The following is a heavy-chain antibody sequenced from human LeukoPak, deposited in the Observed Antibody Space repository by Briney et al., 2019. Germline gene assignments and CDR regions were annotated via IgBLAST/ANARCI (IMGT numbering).Heavy chain of an antibody. D-gene: IGHD4-11*01. CDR2: IIPIFGTA. Sequence: GASVKVSCKASGGTFNSYAISWVRQAPGQGLEWMGGIIPIFGTANYAQKFQGRVTITADKSTSTAYMELSSLRSEDTAVYYCARASPPTVTTRWYFDYWGQGTLVTVSS. V-gene: IGHV1-69*06. CDR1: GGTFNSYA. CDR3: ARASPPTVTTRWYFDY. J-gene: IGHJ4*02.